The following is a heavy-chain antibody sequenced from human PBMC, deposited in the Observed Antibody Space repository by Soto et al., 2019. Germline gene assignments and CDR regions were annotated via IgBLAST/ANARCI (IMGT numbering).Heavy chain of an antibody. J-gene: IGHJ4*02. CDR3: ARESSSWSRFFDY. CDR2: IWYDGSNK. D-gene: IGHD6-13*01. V-gene: IGHV3-33*01. Sequence: GGSLRLSCAASGFTFSSYGMHWVRQAPGKGLEWVAVIWYDGSNKYYADSVKGRFTISRDNSKNTLYLQMNSLRAEDTAVYYCARESSSWSRFFDYWGQGTLVTVS. CDR1: GFTFSSYG.